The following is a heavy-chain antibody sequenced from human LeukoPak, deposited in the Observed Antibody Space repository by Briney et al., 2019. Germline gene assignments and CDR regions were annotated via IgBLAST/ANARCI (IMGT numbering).Heavy chain of an antibody. V-gene: IGHV3-30-3*01. CDR3: ATSIVGATRDPFDY. CDR1: GFTFSSYA. J-gene: IGHJ4*02. D-gene: IGHD1-26*01. Sequence: SGGSLRLSCAASGFTFSSYAMHWVRQAPGKGLEWVAVISYDGSNKYYADSVKGRFTISRDNSKNTLYLQMNSLRAEDTAVYYCATSIVGATRDPFDYWGQGTLVTVSS. CDR2: ISYDGSNK.